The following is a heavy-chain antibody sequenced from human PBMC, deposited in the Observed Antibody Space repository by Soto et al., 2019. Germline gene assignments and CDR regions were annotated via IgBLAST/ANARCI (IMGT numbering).Heavy chain of an antibody. D-gene: IGHD2-2*01. Sequence: EVQLVESGGTLVQPGGSLRLSCAASGFTFTHHWMHWVRQAPGTGPVWVSRINGDGTSIDYADSVKGRFTISRDNAKNAVFLQMNSLRDEDTAVYYCVREIVAVMGAIRWFEPWGQGTLDTVSS. CDR2: INGDGTSI. V-gene: IGHV3-74*01. CDR1: GFTFTHHW. J-gene: IGHJ5*02. CDR3: VREIVAVMGAIRWFEP.